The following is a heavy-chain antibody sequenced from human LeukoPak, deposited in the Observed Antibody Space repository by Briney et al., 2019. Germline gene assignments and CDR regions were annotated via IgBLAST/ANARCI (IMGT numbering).Heavy chain of an antibody. V-gene: IGHV3-64*01. CDR1: GFTFSSYA. D-gene: IGHD6-13*01. J-gene: IGHJ4*02. CDR3: ARSPGIATAGDY. Sequence: GGSLRLSCAASGFTFSSYAMHWVRQAPGKGLEYVSAISSNGGSTYYANSVKGRFTISRDNSKNTLYLQMNSLRAEDTAVYYCARSPGIATAGDYWGQGTLVTVSS. CDR2: ISSNGGST.